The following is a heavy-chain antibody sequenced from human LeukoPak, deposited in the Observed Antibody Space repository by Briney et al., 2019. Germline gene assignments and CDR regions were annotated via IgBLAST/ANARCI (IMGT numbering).Heavy chain of an antibody. CDR3: AREKYYYDSSGYYWN. CDR1: GGSFSGYY. CDR2: INHSGST. J-gene: IGHJ4*02. D-gene: IGHD3-22*01. V-gene: IGHV4-34*01. Sequence: PSETLSLTCAVYGGSFSGYYWSWIRQPPGKGLEWIGEINHSGSTNYNPSLKSRVTISVDTSKNQFSLKLSSVTAADTAVYYCAREKYYYDSSGYYWNWGQGTLVTVSS.